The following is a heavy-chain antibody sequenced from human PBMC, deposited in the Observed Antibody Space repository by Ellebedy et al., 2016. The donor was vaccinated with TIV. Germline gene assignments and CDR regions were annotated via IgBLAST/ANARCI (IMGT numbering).Heavy chain of an antibody. Sequence: GESLKISXKGSGYKFPNYWIGWVRQMPGKGLEWMGIIFPADAETTYSPSFEGQVTISADKSIDAAYLQWSSLKASDTAMYYCASLPYGSGRYGAFEIWGQGTMVTVSS. D-gene: IGHD3-10*01. J-gene: IGHJ3*02. CDR3: ASLPYGSGRYGAFEI. V-gene: IGHV5-51*01. CDR1: GYKFPNYW. CDR2: IFPADAET.